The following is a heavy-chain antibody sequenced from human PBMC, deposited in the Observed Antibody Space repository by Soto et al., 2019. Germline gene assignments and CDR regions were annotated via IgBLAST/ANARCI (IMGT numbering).Heavy chain of an antibody. V-gene: IGHV5-51*01. CDR3: ASTLLWFGELHFDY. CDR2: IYPGDSDT. J-gene: IGHJ4*02. D-gene: IGHD3-10*01. Sequence: GESLKISCKGSGYRFTSYWIGWVRQMPGKGLEWMGIIYPGDSDTRYSPSFQGQITISADKSIRTAYLQWSSLKASDTAMYYCASTLLWFGELHFDYWGQGTLVTVSS. CDR1: GYRFTSYW.